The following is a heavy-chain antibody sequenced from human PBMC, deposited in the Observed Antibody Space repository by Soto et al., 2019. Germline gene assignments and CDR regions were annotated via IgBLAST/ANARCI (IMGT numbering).Heavy chain of an antibody. CDR2: IKQDGSEK. Sequence: PGGSLRLSCAASAFTFSTYWMSWVRQAPEKGLEWVANIKQDGSEKYYVDSVKGRFTISRDNAKNSLYLQMNSLRAEDTAVYYCARFYYDSSGFLPSPCYYHDGIAVWSRRTKVTVS. J-gene: IGHJ6*02. CDR3: ARFYYDSSGFLPSPCYYHDGIAV. D-gene: IGHD3-22*01. V-gene: IGHV3-7*01. CDR1: AFTFSTYW.